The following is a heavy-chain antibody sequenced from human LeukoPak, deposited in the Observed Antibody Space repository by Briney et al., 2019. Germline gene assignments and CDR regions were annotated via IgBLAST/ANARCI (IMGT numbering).Heavy chain of an antibody. D-gene: IGHD5-12*01. CDR2: INHSDST. J-gene: IGHJ4*02. Sequence: SETLTLTCAVYGGSFRGYYWSWIRQPPGKGLEWIGEINHSDSTNYNPSLKSRLTISVDTSKNQFSLKPSSVTAAGTAVYYCARGARVTTIRYWGQGTLVTVSP. V-gene: IGHV4-34*01. CDR3: ARGARVTTIRY. CDR1: GGSFRGYY.